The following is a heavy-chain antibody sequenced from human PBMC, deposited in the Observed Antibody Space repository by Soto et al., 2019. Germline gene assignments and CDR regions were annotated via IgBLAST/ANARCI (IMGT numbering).Heavy chain of an antibody. V-gene: IGHV1-69*13. D-gene: IGHD6-13*01. CDR3: ASASAGYSSSWSVPARWFDP. Sequence: SVKVSCKASGGTFSSYAISWVRQAPGQGLEWMGGIIPIFGTANYAQKFQGRVTITADESTSTAYMELSSLRSEDTAVYYCASASAGYSSSWSVPARWFDPWGQGTLVTVSS. CDR1: GGTFSSYA. J-gene: IGHJ5*02. CDR2: IIPIFGTA.